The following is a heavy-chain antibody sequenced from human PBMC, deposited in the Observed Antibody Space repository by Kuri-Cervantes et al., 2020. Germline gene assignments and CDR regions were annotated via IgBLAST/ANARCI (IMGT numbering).Heavy chain of an antibody. Sequence: LSLTCAASGFTFDDYTMHWVRQAPGKGLEWVSLISWDGGSTYYADSVKGRFTISRDNSKNSLYLQMNSLRAEDTAVYYCATRILRKYYGEDYWGQGTLVTVSS. CDR2: ISWDGGST. CDR3: ATRILRKYYGEDY. J-gene: IGHJ4*02. D-gene: IGHD3-3*01. V-gene: IGHV3-43*01. CDR1: GFTFDDYT.